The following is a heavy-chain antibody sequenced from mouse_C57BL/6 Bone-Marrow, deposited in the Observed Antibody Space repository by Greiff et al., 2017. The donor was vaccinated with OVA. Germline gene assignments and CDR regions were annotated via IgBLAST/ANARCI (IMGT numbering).Heavy chain of an antibody. CDR1: GYTFTSYW. Sequence: QVQLQQSGAELVKPGASVKLSCKASGYTFTSYWMHWVKQRPGQGLEWIGMIHPNSGSTNYNEKFKSKATLTVDKSSSTAYMQLSSLTSEDSAVYYCVKLRLYYAMDYWGQGTSVTVSS. CDR3: VKLRLYYAMDY. D-gene: IGHD1-1*01. CDR2: IHPNSGST. J-gene: IGHJ4*01. V-gene: IGHV1-64*01.